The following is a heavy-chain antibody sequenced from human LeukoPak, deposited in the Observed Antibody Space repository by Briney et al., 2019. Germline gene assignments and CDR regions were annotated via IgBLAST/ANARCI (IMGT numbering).Heavy chain of an antibody. CDR1: GFTFSSYA. Sequence: GGSLRLSCAASGFTFSSYAMTWVRQAPGKGLEWVTAISGSGGTTYYADSVKGRFTISRDNSKNTLYLQMSSLRAEDTAVYYCAKDLENRLENFDYWGQGTLVTVSS. V-gene: IGHV3-23*01. J-gene: IGHJ4*02. D-gene: IGHD3-3*01. CDR3: AKDLENRLENFDY. CDR2: ISGSGGTT.